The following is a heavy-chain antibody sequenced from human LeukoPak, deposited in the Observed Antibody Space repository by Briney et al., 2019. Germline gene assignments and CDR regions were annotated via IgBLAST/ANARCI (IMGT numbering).Heavy chain of an antibody. D-gene: IGHD7-27*01. CDR1: GFTFNTYA. CDR2: ISGSGVST. J-gene: IGHJ2*01. Sequence: GGSLRLSCAASGFTFNTYAMSWVRQAPGKGLEWVSTISGSGVSTYYADSVKGRFTISRDNSKNTLYLQMNSLRAEDTAVYYCARVTGAYWYFNLWGRGTLVTVSS. CDR3: ARVTGAYWYFNL. V-gene: IGHV3-23*01.